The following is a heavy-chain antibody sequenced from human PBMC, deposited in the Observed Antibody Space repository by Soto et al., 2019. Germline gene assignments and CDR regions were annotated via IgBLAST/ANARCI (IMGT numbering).Heavy chain of an antibody. Sequence: GGSLRLSCAASDFDFSSYGIHWVRQAPGRGLEWVAASSYDGRETFYADSAKGRFTVSKEMSKNTAFLQMNALRHEDTAVYFCARDSGWPILNFDNWGQGTPVTVSS. CDR3: ARDSGWPILNFDN. CDR1: DFDFSSYG. CDR2: SSYDGRET. V-gene: IGHV3-30*03. D-gene: IGHD3-10*01. J-gene: IGHJ4*02.